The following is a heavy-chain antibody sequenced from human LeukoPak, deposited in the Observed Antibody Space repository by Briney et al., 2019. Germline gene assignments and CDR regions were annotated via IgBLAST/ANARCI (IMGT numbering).Heavy chain of an antibody. CDR3: AREVGYCSSTSCSSRHFQH. D-gene: IGHD2-2*01. CDR1: GYTFTGYY. Sequence: ASVKVSCKASGYTFTGYYMDWVRHAPGQGPERMAWINPKSGGTNYAQKFQSRVTMTRDTSISTAYMELSRLRSDDTAVYHCAREVGYCSSTSCSSRHFQHWGQGTLVTVSS. CDR2: INPKSGGT. V-gene: IGHV1-2*02. J-gene: IGHJ1*01.